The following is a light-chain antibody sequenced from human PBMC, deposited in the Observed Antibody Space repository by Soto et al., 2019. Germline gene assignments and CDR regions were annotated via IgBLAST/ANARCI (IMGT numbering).Light chain of an antibody. CDR2: GAY. CDR3: QQYGSSPPT. J-gene: IGKJ1*01. V-gene: IGKV3-20*01. Sequence: EIVLTQSPGTLSLSPGERATLSCRASQSVSSSYLAWYQQKPGQAPRLLIYGAYNRATGIPDRFSGSGSGTDFTLTISRLEPEDFAVYYCQQYGSSPPTFGQGTKV. CDR1: QSVSSSY.